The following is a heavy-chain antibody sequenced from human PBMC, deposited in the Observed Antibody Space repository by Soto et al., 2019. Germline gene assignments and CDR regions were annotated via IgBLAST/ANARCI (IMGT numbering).Heavy chain of an antibody. D-gene: IGHD3-10*01. J-gene: IGHJ5*02. CDR3: VRMRFGESNKPPNWFDP. CDR2: MNPNSANT. CDR1: GYTFTSYD. V-gene: IGHV1-8*01. Sequence: QVQLVQSGAEVGKPGASVKVSCKASGYTFTSYDINWVRQATGQGLEWMGWMNPNSANTGYARKFQGRVTMTRNTSINTAYMELSSLTSDDTAVYYCVRMRFGESNKPPNWFDPWGQGTLVTVSS.